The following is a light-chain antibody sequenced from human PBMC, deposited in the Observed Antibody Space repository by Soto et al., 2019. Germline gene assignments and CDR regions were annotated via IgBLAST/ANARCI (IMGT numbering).Light chain of an antibody. CDR1: SSDLGIYNY. V-gene: IGLV2-14*01. Sequence: QSVLTQPASVSGSPGQSIAISCSGSSSDLGIYNYVSWYQQHPGKVPKLIIFEVTNRPSGVSNRFSGSKSGNTASLTISGLQAEDVADYYCSSYTTSSTRVFGTGTKVTVL. CDR2: EVT. CDR3: SSYTTSSTRV. J-gene: IGLJ1*01.